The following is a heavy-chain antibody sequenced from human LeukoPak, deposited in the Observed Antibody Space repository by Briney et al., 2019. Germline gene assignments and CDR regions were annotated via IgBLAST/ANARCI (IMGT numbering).Heavy chain of an antibody. CDR1: GFTFSSYW. V-gene: IGHV3-7*01. CDR3: ARDFIVGAAGGYYFDY. CDR2: IKQDGSEK. J-gene: IGHJ4*02. D-gene: IGHD1-26*01. Sequence: GGSLRLSCAASGFTFSSYWMSWVRQAPGKGLEWVANIKQDGSEKYYVDSVKGRFTISRDNAKNSLYLQMNSLRAEDTAVYYCARDFIVGAAGGYYFDYWGQGTLVTVSS.